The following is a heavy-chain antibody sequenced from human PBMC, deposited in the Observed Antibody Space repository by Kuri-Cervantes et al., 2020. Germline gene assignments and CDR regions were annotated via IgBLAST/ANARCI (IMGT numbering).Heavy chain of an antibody. J-gene: IGHJ4*02. CDR2: IGTAGDT. D-gene: IGHD6-6*01. CDR3: ARDWEAARVFDY. CDR1: GFTFSSYD. V-gene: IGHV3-13*01. Sequence: GGSLRLSCAASGFTFSSYDMHWVRQATGKGLEWVSAIGTAGDTYYPGSVKGRFTISRENAKNSLYLQMNSLRAGDTAVYYCARDWEAARVFDYWGQGTLVTVSS.